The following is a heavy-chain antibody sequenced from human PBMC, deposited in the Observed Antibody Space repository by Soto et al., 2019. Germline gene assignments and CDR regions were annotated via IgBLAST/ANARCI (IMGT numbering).Heavy chain of an antibody. CDR2: IIPFFGTS. V-gene: IGHV1-69*01. Sequence: QGQLVQDGAEGKKPGASGKVFCEASGGTFSRYPINGVRQAPGQGLEGIGGIIPFFGTSNYAQKFQGRVTITADDSTSTAYMELRSLRSEDTAVYYCARVGHITNYGMAVWGQGTTVTVSS. CDR1: GGTFSRYP. J-gene: IGHJ6*02. CDR3: ARVGHITNYGMAV. D-gene: IGHD1-26*01.